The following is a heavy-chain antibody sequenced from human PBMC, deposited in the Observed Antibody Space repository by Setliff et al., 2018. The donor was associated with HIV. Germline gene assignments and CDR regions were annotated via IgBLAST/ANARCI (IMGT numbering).Heavy chain of an antibody. D-gene: IGHD3-22*01. Sequence: SETLSLTCAVSGASFSGYYWSWIRQPPGKGLEWIGYIYYSGSTDYNPSLKSRVTISVDTSKNQFSLKLSSVTAADAAVYYCASRVYYYDSSGYLREEGFDPWGQGTLVTVSS. CDR1: GASFSGYY. J-gene: IGHJ5*02. CDR3: ASRVYYYDSSGYLREEGFDP. V-gene: IGHV4-34*01. CDR2: IYYSGST.